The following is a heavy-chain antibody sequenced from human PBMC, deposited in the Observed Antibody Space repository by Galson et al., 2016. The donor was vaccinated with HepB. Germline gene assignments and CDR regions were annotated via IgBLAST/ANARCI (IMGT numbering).Heavy chain of an antibody. CDR1: GYTFSTYN. D-gene: IGHD3-16*01. CDR3: ARIFGGGNSYYYYGMDV. Sequence: SVKVSCKASGYTFSTYNIHWVRQAPGQGLEWVGEIHPRDGTTTSAQKFQGRLTTTMDTSTTTVYMELSSLRSEDTAVYYCARIFGGGNSYYYYGMDVWGQGTTVTVSS. J-gene: IGHJ6*02. CDR2: IHPRDGTT. V-gene: IGHV1-46*01.